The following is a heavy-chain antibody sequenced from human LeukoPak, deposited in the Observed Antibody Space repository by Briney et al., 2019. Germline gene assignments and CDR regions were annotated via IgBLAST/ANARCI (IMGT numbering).Heavy chain of an antibody. CDR1: GLTVSSNC. J-gene: IGHJ4*02. CDR2: IYSGGST. D-gene: IGHD3-22*01. V-gene: IGHV3-53*01. CDR3: ARRAGDYSHPYDY. Sequence: GGSLRLSCAASGLTVSSNCMSWVRQAPGKGLEWVSLIYSGGSTYYTDSVKGRFTISRDNSKNTLYLQMNSLRAEDTAVYYCARRAGDYSHPYDYWGQGVLVTVSS.